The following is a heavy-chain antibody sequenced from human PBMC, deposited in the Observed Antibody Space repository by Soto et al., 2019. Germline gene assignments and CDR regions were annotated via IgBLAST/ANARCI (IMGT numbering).Heavy chain of an antibody. D-gene: IGHD3-3*01. CDR2: MNPNSGNT. Sequence: QVQLVQSGAEVKKPGASVKVSCKASGYTFTSXDINXVRQATGQGLEWMGWMNPNSGNTGYAQKLQGRVTMTRNTSISTAYXXLXXLRSEDTAVYYCARGRRWSGYPYDFDYWGQGTLVTVSS. V-gene: IGHV1-8*01. CDR1: GYTFTSXD. J-gene: IGHJ4*02. CDR3: ARGRRWSGYPYDFDY.